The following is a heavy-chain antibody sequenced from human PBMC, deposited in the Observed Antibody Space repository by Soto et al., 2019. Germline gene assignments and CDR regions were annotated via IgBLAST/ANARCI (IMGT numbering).Heavy chain of an antibody. Sequence: QVQLQESGPGLVKPSETLFLTCAVSGGSVGSRPYYWSWIRQPPGKGLEWIGYVAYTGTTNYNPSLKSRVTISVDTSKNQVSLKLTSVNAADTAVYYCAMAGNYRYFDYWGQGILVTVSS. CDR3: AMAGNYRYFDY. CDR2: VAYTGTT. D-gene: IGHD1-7*01. CDR1: GGSVGSRPYY. J-gene: IGHJ4*02. V-gene: IGHV4-61*01.